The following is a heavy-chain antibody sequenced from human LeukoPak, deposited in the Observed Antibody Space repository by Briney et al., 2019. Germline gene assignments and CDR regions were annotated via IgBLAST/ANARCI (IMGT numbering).Heavy chain of an antibody. D-gene: IGHD6-19*01. CDR2: IKSKTDGGTT. CDR1: GFTFSNAW. CDR3: TKWVSSGWGTWFDP. J-gene: IGHJ5*02. V-gene: IGHV3-15*01. Sequence: PGGSLRLSCAASGFTFSNAWMSWVRQAPGKGLECVGRIKSKTDGGTTDYAAPVKGRFTISRDDSKNTLYLQMNSLKTEDTAVYYCTKWVSSGWGTWFDPWGQGTLVTVSS.